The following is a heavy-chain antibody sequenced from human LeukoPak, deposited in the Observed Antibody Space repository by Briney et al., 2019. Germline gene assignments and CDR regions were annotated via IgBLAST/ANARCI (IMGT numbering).Heavy chain of an antibody. CDR1: GFTFRSYD. J-gene: IGHJ3*02. D-gene: IGHD3-22*01. CDR2: VWYDESNK. CDR3: AREDSSGAFDI. Sequence: GGTLRPSCAASGFTFRSYDMHGVRQAPGKGLEWVAVVWYDESNKYYVDSVKGRFTISRDNSKNTLYLQMNSLRVEDTALYYCAREDSSGAFDIWGQGTMVTVSS. V-gene: IGHV3-33*01.